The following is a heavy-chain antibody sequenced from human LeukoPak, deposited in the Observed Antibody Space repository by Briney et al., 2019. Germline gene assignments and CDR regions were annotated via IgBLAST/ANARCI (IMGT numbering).Heavy chain of an antibody. J-gene: IGHJ4*02. V-gene: IGHV1-18*01. D-gene: IGHD3-3*01. CDR2: ISAYNGNT. Sequence: ASVKVPCKASGYTFTSYGISWVRQAPGQGLEWMGWISAYNGNTNYAQKLQGRVTMTTDTSTSTAYMELRSLRSDDTAVYYCARGDYDFWSGYSILRIFDYWGQGTLVTVSS. CDR3: ARGDYDFWSGYSILRIFDY. CDR1: GYTFTSYG.